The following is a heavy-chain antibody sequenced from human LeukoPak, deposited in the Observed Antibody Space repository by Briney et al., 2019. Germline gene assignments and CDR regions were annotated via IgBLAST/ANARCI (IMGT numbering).Heavy chain of an antibody. Sequence: ASVKVSCKASGYTFTRYAMHWVRQAPGQRLEWMGWINAGNGNTKYSQKFQGRVTITRDTSASTAYMELSSLRSEDTAVYYCARASYFDWLLTPMYYFDYWGQGTLVTVSS. D-gene: IGHD3-9*01. V-gene: IGHV1-3*01. CDR3: ARASYFDWLLTPMYYFDY. J-gene: IGHJ4*02. CDR2: INAGNGNT. CDR1: GYTFTRYA.